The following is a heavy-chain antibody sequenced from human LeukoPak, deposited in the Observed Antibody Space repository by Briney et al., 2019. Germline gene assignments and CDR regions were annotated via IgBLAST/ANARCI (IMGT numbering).Heavy chain of an antibody. J-gene: IGHJ4*02. CDR1: GFTVSSNY. Sequence: GGSLRLSCAASGFTVSSNYMSWVRQAPGKGLEWVSVIYSGGSTYYADSVKGRFTISRDNSKNTLYLQMNSLRAEDTAVYYCAIEGAMVLKNGPATDYWGQGTLVTVSS. D-gene: IGHD5-18*01. CDR2: IYSGGST. V-gene: IGHV3-53*01. CDR3: AIEGAMVLKNGPATDY.